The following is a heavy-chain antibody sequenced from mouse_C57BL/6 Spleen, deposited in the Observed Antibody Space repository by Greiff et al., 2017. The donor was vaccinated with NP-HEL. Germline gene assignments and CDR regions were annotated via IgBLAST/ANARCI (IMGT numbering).Heavy chain of an antibody. J-gene: IGHJ2*01. Sequence: QVQLQQSGAELARPGASVKLSCKASGYTFTSYGISWVKQRTGQGLEWIGEIYPRSGNTYYNEKFKGKATLTADKSSSTASMELRSLSFEDSAVYFCARLLRGDYDYWGRVTTLAVAS. D-gene: IGHD1-1*01. CDR2: IYPRSGNT. CDR1: GYTFTSYG. V-gene: IGHV1-81*01. CDR3: ARLLRGDYDY.